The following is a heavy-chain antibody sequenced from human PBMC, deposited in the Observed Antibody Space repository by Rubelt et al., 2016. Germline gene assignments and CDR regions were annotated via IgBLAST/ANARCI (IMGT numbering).Heavy chain of an antibody. CDR2: ISYYGNNK. D-gene: IGHD3-22*01. Sequence: VQLVESGGGLVQPGGSLSLSCAASGFTFRSYDMHWFRQAPGKGMEWVAVISYYGNNKKYEDSVKGRFTLSRDNYKNTGYLQMKSLGDEETAVYYCGKDSSGYYTTVDHWGQGTLVTVSS. CDR3: GKDSSGYYTTVDH. CDR1: GFTFRSYD. V-gene: IGHV3-30*18. J-gene: IGHJ4*02.